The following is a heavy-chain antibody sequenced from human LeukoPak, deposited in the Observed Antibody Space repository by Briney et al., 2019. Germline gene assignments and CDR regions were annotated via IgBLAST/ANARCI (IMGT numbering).Heavy chain of an antibody. D-gene: IGHD1-26*01. J-gene: IGHJ3*02. V-gene: IGHV3-64D*06. CDR3: AKDWGSGSYQPDAFDI. Sequence: PGGSLRLSCSASGFTFSSYAMHWVRQAPGKGLESVSAISSNGGSTYYADSVKGRFTISRDNSKNTLYLQMSSLRAEDTAVYYCAKDWGSGSYQPDAFDIWGQGTMVTVSS. CDR2: ISSNGGST. CDR1: GFTFSSYA.